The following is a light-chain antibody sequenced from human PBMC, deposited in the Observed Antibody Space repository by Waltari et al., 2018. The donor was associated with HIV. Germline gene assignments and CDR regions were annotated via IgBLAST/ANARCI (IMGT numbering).Light chain of an antibody. CDR1: SSDVGDYDF. J-gene: IGLJ2*01. Sequence: QSALTQPPSASGSPGPSVTISCSGTSSDVGDYDFVSWYQQHPGKVPQLILYEVNKRPSGVPDRFSGSKSGHTASLTVSGLQADDEADYYCSSYAGSNNVVFGGGTKLTVL. CDR3: SSYAGSNNVV. CDR2: EVN. V-gene: IGLV2-8*01.